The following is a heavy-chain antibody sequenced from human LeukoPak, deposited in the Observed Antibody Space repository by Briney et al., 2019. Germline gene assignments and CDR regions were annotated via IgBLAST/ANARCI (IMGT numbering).Heavy chain of an antibody. V-gene: IGHV5-51*01. CDR3: ARGKTGAAAGTDWFDP. J-gene: IGHJ5*02. D-gene: IGHD6-13*01. CDR2: IYPGDSDT. CDR1: GYSFTSYW. Sequence: GESLKISCKGSGYSFTSYWIGWVRQMPGKGLEWMGIIYPGDSDTRYSPSFQGQVTISADKSISTAYLQWSSLKASDTAMYYCARGKTGAAAGTDWFDPWGQGTLVTVSS.